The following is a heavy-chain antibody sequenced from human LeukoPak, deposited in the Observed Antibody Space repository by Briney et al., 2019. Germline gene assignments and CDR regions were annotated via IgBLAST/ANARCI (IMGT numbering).Heavy chain of an antibody. V-gene: IGHV3-48*03. Sequence: GGSLRLSCAASGFTFSSYEMNWVRQAPGKGLEWVSYISSSGSTIYYADSVKGRFTISRDNAKNSLYLQMNSLRAEDTAVYYCARAGRFLEWLLEMDVWGQGTTVTVSS. CDR3: ARAGRFLEWLLEMDV. J-gene: IGHJ6*02. D-gene: IGHD3-3*01. CDR1: GFTFSSYE. CDR2: ISSSGSTI.